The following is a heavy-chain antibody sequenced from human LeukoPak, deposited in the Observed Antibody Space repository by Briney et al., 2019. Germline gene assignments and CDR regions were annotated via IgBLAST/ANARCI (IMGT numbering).Heavy chain of an antibody. CDR2: IYYSGST. CDR3: ARAPRRLSFDY. J-gene: IGHJ4*02. V-gene: IGHV4-59*01. D-gene: IGHD6-25*01. CDR1: GGSISSYY. Sequence: SETLSLTCTVSGGSISSYYWSWIRQPPGKGLEWIGYIYYSGSTNYNPSLKGRVTISVDTSKNQFSLKLSSVTAADTAVYYCARAPRRLSFDYWGQGTLVTVSS.